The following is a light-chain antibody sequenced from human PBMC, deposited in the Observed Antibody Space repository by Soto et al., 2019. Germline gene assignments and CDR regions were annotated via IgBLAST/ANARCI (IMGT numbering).Light chain of an antibody. J-gene: IGKJ2*01. CDR2: AAS. CDR1: QSIDNY. CDR3: QQSYSRPYT. Sequence: DIQMTQSPSSLSASVGDRVTITCRSSQSIDNYVNWYQQKPGEAPKFLIYAASTLQRGVPPRFSGSGSGTDFTLTISSLQPEDFATYFCQQSYSRPYTFGQGTKVEIK. V-gene: IGKV1-39*01.